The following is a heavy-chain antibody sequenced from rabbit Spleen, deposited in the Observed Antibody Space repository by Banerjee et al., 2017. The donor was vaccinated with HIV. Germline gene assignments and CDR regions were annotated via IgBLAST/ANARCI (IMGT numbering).Heavy chain of an antibody. V-gene: IGHV1S40*01. CDR1: GFSFSPVNW. CDR2: IYAGSTGTT. CDR3: VRDQAGYAGYGPYYFNL. D-gene: IGHD7-1*01. J-gene: IGHJ4*01. Sequence: QSLEESGGDLVKPGASLTLTCTASGFSFSPVNWIYWVRQAPGKGLEWIGTIYAGSTGTTDYARWAKGRFTISKTSSTTVTLQMTSLTAADTATYFCVRDQAGYAGYGPYYFNLWGPGPWSPS.